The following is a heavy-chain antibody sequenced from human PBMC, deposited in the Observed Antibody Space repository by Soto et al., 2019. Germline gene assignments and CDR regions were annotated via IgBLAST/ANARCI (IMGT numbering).Heavy chain of an antibody. Sequence: ASVKVSCKASGYTFTSYYMHWVRQAPGQGLEWVGIINPSGGSTSYAQKFQGRVTMARDTSTSTVYMELSSLRSEDTAVYYCARDFYYYDSSGYSGSDYWGQGTLVTVSS. J-gene: IGHJ4*02. V-gene: IGHV1-46*01. CDR2: INPSGGST. CDR1: GYTFTSYY. CDR3: ARDFYYYDSSGYSGSDY. D-gene: IGHD3-22*01.